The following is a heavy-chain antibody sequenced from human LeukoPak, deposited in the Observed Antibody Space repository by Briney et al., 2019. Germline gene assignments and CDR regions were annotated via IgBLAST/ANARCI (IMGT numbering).Heavy chain of an antibody. Sequence: GGSLRLSCAASGFTFRSYAMSGVREAPGKGVEWVSAISGRGGSTYYADSVKGRFTISRDNSKNTLYLQMNSLRAEDTAVYYCAKAAGYDYVWGSYRYGDAFDIWGQGTMVTVSS. J-gene: IGHJ3*02. V-gene: IGHV3-23*01. D-gene: IGHD3-16*02. CDR1: GFTFRSYA. CDR3: AKAAGYDYVWGSYRYGDAFDI. CDR2: ISGRGGST.